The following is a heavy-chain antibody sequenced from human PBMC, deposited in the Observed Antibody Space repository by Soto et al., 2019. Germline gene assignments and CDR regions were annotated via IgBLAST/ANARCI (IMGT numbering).Heavy chain of an antibody. D-gene: IGHD4-17*01. CDR1: GGSISSYY. CDR2: IYTSGST. J-gene: IGHJ5*01. V-gene: IGHV4-4*07. CDR3: ARARIANYGRRYEDS. Sequence: PXATLSLTCTVSGGSISSYYWSWIRQPAGKGLEWIGRIYTSGSTNYNPSLKSRVTMSVDTSKNQFSLKMTSVTAADTAIYYCARARIANYGRRYEDSWGQRTLVTVSS.